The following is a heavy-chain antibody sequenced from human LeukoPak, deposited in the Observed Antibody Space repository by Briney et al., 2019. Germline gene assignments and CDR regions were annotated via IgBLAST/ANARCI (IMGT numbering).Heavy chain of an antibody. D-gene: IGHD3-3*02. CDR1: GYSFSGKH. CDR2: INPNTGDA. Sequence: ASVKVSCKASGYSFSGKHMHWVRQAPGLGLEWMGWINPNTGDASYAQTSQGRVSLTRDTSINTHYMELSSLRSDDTAVYYCGRDGSHFDIDYWGQGTPVTVSS. J-gene: IGHJ4*02. V-gene: IGHV1-2*02. CDR3: GRDGSHFDIDY.